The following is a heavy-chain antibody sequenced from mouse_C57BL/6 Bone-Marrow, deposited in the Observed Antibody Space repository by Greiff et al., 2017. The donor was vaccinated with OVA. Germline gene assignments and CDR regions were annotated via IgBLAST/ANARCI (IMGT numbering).Heavy chain of an antibody. CDR2: ISDGGSYT. V-gene: IGHV5-4*01. CDR3: ARAFITTVEYFDY. D-gene: IGHD1-1*01. CDR1: GFTFSSYA. J-gene: IGHJ2*01. Sequence: EVQLVESGGGLVKPGGSLKLSCAASGFTFSSYAMSWVRQTPEKRLEWVATISDGGSYTYYPDNVKGRFTISRDNAKNNLYLQMSHLKSEDTAMYYCARAFITTVEYFDYWGQGTTLTVSS.